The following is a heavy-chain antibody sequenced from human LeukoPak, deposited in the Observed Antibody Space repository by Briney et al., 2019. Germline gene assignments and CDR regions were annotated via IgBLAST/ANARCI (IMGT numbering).Heavy chain of an antibody. J-gene: IGHJ4*02. V-gene: IGHV4-59*01. CDR2: IYYSGST. Sequence: SETLSLTCTVSGGSISSYYWSWIRQPPGKGLEWIGYIYYSGSTNYNPSLKSRVTISVDTSKNQFSLKLGSVTAADTAVYYCARVVATDYYFDYWGQGTLVTVSS. D-gene: IGHD5-12*01. CDR1: GGSISSYY. CDR3: ARVVATDYYFDY.